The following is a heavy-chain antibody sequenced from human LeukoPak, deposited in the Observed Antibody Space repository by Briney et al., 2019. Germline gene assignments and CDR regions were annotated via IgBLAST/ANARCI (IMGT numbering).Heavy chain of an antibody. CDR2: ISGSGGST. CDR1: GFTFSSYA. CDR3: AKGPPGRHGPPEGNWFDP. D-gene: IGHD2-8*01. J-gene: IGHJ5*02. V-gene: IGHV3-23*01. Sequence: PGGSLRLSCAASGFTFSSYAMSWVRQAPGKGLEWVSAISGSGGSTYYADSVKGRFTISRDNSKNTLYLQMNSLRAEDTAVYYCAKGPPGRHGPPEGNWFDPWGQGTLVTVSS.